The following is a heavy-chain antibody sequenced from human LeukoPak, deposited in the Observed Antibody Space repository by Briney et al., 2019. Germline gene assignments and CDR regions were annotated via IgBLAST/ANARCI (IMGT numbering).Heavy chain of an antibody. CDR3: ARIRDYVFDY. Sequence: PGGSLRLSCAASGFTFSSYWMTWTRQAPGKGLEWISYISSSGSYTNYTDSVKGRFTISRDNAKNSLYLHLNSLRAEDTAVYYCARIRDYVFDYWGQGALVTVSS. J-gene: IGHJ4*02. CDR2: ISSSGSYT. D-gene: IGHD3-10*02. V-gene: IGHV3-11*03. CDR1: GFTFSSYW.